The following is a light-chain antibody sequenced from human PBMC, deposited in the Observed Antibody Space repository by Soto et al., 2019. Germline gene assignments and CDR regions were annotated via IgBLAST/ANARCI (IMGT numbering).Light chain of an antibody. CDR3: QKYGSSSWS. Sequence: EIVLTQSPGTMTLSPGDRATLSCRASQSVSSNYLAWYQQQKPGQAPRLLIYGASSRATGVPDRFSGSGSGTDFTLAISRLVPVEFKVYYWQKYGSSSWSFGQRTKV. CDR2: GAS. V-gene: IGKV3-20*01. J-gene: IGKJ1*01. CDR1: QSVSSNY.